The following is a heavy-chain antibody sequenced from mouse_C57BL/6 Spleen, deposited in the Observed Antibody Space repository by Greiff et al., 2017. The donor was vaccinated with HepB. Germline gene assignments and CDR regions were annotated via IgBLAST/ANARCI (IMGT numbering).Heavy chain of an antibody. D-gene: IGHD4-1*01. J-gene: IGHJ1*03. V-gene: IGHV1-80*01. Sequence: VKLQESGAELVKPGASVKISCKASGYAFSSYWMNWVKQRPGKGLEWIGQIYPGDGDTNYNGKFKGKATLTADKSSSTAYMQLSSLTSEDSAVYFCARCGPELGWYFDVWGTGTTVTVSS. CDR3: ARCGPELGWYFDV. CDR1: GYAFSSYW. CDR2: IYPGDGDT.